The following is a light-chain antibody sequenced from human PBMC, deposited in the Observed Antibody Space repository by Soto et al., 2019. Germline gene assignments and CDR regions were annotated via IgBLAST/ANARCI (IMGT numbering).Light chain of an antibody. CDR1: MRDVGAYNL. Sequence: QSALTQPASVSGSPGQSITISCAGTMRDVGAYNLVSWYQQHPGRAPQLIIYEVSNRPSGVSNRFSGSKSGNTASLTISGLQAEDEADYYCSSYTSSSLYVFGTGTKLTVL. CDR3: SSYTSSSLYV. J-gene: IGLJ1*01. V-gene: IGLV2-14*01. CDR2: EVS.